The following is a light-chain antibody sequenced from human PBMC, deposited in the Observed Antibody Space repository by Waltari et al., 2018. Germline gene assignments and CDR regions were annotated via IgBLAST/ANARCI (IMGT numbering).Light chain of an antibody. CDR3: HVWHPHVDPGV. CDR1: NIGTYS. J-gene: IGLJ1*01. V-gene: IGLV3-21*04. CDR2: YDR. Sequence: SYVVTQPPSVSVAPGETATITCGGHNIGTYSVHWYQQKAGQDPVLVIFYDRDRPSGIPDRFSGSNSGNTATLTISRVEAGDEARYYCHVWHPHVDPGVFGTGTEVTVL.